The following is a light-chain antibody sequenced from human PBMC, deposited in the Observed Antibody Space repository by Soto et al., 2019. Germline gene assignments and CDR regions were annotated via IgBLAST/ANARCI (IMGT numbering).Light chain of an antibody. CDR3: ASWDDSLSGVV. J-gene: IGLJ2*01. CDR2: RNN. Sequence: QSVLTQPSSASGTPGQRVTISCSGSSSNIGSNYVYWYQQLPGTAPKLLIYRNNPRPSGVPDRFSGSKSGTSASLAISGLRSEDEADYYCASWDDSLSGVVFGGGTKVTVL. V-gene: IGLV1-47*01. CDR1: SSNIGSNY.